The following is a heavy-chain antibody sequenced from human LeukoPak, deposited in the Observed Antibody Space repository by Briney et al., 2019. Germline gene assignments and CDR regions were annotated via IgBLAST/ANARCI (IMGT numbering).Heavy chain of an antibody. Sequence: GGSLRLSCAVSGFTVSGNYMSWVRQAPGKGLEWVSAISGSGGSTYYADSVKGRFTISRDNSKNTLYLQMNSLRAEDTAVYYCAKLEASSGYYLSYYYYYMDVWGKGTTVTISS. CDR2: ISGSGGST. J-gene: IGHJ6*03. CDR1: GFTVSGNY. V-gene: IGHV3-23*01. CDR3: AKLEASSGYYLSYYYYYMDV. D-gene: IGHD3-22*01.